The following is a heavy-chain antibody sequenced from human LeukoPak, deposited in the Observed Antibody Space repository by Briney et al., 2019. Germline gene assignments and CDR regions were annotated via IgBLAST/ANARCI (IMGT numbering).Heavy chain of an antibody. CDR3: ASWAGGNEPVASFDY. CDR1: GYSFTAYY. Sequence: ASVTVSCKPTGYSFTAYYIFWMRQAPGQGLECMGWINLYNGATKYAQRFQSRVTMTRDPSISTDYMELSRLRSDDTATYYCASWAGGNEPVASFDYWGQGTLVTVSS. D-gene: IGHD1-14*01. CDR2: INLYNGAT. J-gene: IGHJ4*02. V-gene: IGHV1-2*02.